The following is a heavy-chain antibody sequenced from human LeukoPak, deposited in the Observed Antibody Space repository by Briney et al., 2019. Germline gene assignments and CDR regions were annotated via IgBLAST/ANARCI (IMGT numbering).Heavy chain of an antibody. CDR2: INAGNGNT. CDR3: ARGGAWFGESFDY. CDR1: GYDFTKYA. Sequence: ASVKVSCKASGYDFTKYAMHWVRQAPGQRLEWMGWINAGNGNTKYSQEFQGRVTITRDTSASTAYMELSSLRSEDMAVYYCARGGAWFGESFDYWGQGTLVTVSS. V-gene: IGHV1-3*03. J-gene: IGHJ4*02. D-gene: IGHD3-10*01.